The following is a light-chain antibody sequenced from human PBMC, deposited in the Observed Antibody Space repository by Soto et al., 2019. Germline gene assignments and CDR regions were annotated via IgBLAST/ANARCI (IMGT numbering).Light chain of an antibody. Sequence: EIVLTQSPGTLSLSPGARAPLSCRASQSVSSGYLAWYQPKPGQAPRLLSYGASTRATGIPDRFSGSGSGTDFTLTISRLEPEDFAVYYGQQYSSSPSITFGQGTRLEI. CDR3: QQYSSSPSIT. J-gene: IGKJ5*01. CDR2: GAS. CDR1: QSVSSGY. V-gene: IGKV3-20*01.